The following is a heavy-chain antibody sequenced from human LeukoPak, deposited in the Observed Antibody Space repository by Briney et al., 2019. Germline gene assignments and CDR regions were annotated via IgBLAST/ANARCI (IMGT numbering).Heavy chain of an antibody. CDR1: GFTFSSYG. V-gene: IGHV3-30*18. Sequence: GRSLRLSCAASGFTFSSYGMHWVRQAPGKGLEWVAVISYDGSNKYYADSVKGRFTISRDNSKNTLYLQMNSLRAEDTAVYYCAKEMGGRANWNFQKSHWFDPWGQGTLVTVSS. D-gene: IGHD1-1*01. CDR2: ISYDGSNK. J-gene: IGHJ5*02. CDR3: AKEMGGRANWNFQKSHWFDP.